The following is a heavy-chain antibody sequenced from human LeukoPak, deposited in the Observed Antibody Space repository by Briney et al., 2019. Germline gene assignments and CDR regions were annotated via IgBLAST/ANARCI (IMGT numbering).Heavy chain of an antibody. CDR2: IYYSGST. J-gene: IGHJ6*03. CDR1: GGSVSSCSYY. Sequence: PSETLSLTCTVSGGSVSSCSYYWSWIRQPPGKGLEWIGYIYYSGSTNYNPSLKSRVTISVDTSKNQFSLKLSSVTAADTTVYYCGQSAVGHYYYYYMDVWGKGTTVTVSS. CDR3: GQSAVGHYYYYYMDV. V-gene: IGHV4-61*01. D-gene: IGHD2/OR15-2a*01.